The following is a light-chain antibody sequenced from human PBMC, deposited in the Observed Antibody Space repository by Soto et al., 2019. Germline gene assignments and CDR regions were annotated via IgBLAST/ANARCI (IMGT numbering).Light chain of an antibody. J-gene: IGKJ4*01. CDR3: QQLNAYPLT. CDR1: QDIAIY. Sequence: IQLTQSPSSLSASVGDRVTITCRASQDIAIYLAWYQQTSGKAPKLLISAASTLQRGVPSRFSGSGSGTQFTLTISSLQPEDFATYYCQQLNAYPLTFGGGTKVDIK. V-gene: IGKV1-9*01. CDR2: AAS.